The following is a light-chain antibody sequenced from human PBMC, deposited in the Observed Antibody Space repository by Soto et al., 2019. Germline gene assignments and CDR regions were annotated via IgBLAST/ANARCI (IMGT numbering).Light chain of an antibody. CDR3: AAWDDSLSGGV. Sequence: QSVLTQPPSASGTPGQRVTISCSGSSSNIGSNYVYWYQQLPGTAPKLLIYRNNQRPSGVPDRFSGSKTGTSASLAISVLRSDDEADYYCAAWDDSLSGGVFGGGTKLTVL. V-gene: IGLV1-47*01. J-gene: IGLJ3*02. CDR1: SSNIGSNY. CDR2: RNN.